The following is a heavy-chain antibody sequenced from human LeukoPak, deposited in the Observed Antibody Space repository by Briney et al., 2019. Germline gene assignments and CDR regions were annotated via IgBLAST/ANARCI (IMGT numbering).Heavy chain of an antibody. CDR1: GYTFTGYY. CDR3: ARDEDYFDY. V-gene: IGHV1-2*02. J-gene: IGHJ4*02. Sequence: ASVKVSCKASGYTFTGYYMHWVRQAPGQGLEWMGWLNPNRGGTNSAQKLQGRVTMTRDTSLRTAYMEMSRLRSDDTAVYYCARDEDYFDYWGQGTLVTVSS. CDR2: LNPNRGGT.